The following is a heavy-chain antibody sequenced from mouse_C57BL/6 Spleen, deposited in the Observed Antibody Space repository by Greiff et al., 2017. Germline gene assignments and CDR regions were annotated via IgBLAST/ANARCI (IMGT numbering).Heavy chain of an antibody. D-gene: IGHD1-1*01. CDR1: GFSLTSYG. V-gene: IGHV2-6*01. CDR2: IWGVGST. J-gene: IGHJ3*01. CDR3: ASVYGSREAWFAY. Sequence: VKLMESGPGLVAPSQSLSITCTVSGFSLTSYGVDWVRQSPGKGLEWLGVIWGVGSTNYNSALKSRLSISKDNSKSQVFLKMNSLQTDDTAMYYCASVYGSREAWFAYWGQGTLVTVSA.